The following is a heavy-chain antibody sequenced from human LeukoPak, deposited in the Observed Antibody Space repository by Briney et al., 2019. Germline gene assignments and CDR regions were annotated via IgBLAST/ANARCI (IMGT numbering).Heavy chain of an antibody. CDR2: IIPIFGTA. J-gene: IGHJ5*02. D-gene: IGHD6-13*01. CDR3: ATSRIAAARRDWFDP. CDR1: GGTFSSYA. Sequence: ASVKVSCKVSGGTFSSYAISWVRQAPGQGLEWMGGIIPIFGTANYAQKFQGRVTITADKSTSTAYMELNSLRSEDTAVYYCATSRIAAARRDWFDPWGQGTLVTVSS. V-gene: IGHV1-69*06.